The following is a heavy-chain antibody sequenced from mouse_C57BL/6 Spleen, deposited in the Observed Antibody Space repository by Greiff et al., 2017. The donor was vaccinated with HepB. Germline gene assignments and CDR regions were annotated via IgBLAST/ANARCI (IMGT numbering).Heavy chain of an antibody. D-gene: IGHD2-5*01. CDR3: ARSYSNYGYYAMDY. CDR2: INPNNGGT. J-gene: IGHJ4*01. V-gene: IGHV1-26*01. Sequence: EVQLQQSGPELVKPGASVKISCKASGYTFTDYYMNWVKQSHGKSLEWIGDINPNNGGTSYNQKFKGKATLTVDKSSSTAYMELRSLTSEDSAVYYCARSYSNYGYYAMDYWGQGTSVTVSS. CDR1: GYTFTDYY.